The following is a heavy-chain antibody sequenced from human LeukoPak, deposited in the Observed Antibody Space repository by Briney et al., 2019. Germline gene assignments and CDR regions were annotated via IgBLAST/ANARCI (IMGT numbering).Heavy chain of an antibody. CDR3: ARDLGYCRGGSCYPGPNHNWFDP. V-gene: IGHV3-21*01. CDR2: VSSSSAYI. D-gene: IGHD2-15*01. Sequence: PGGSLRLSCAASGFTFSSYSMNWVRQAPGKGLEWVSSVSSSSAYIYYADSVKGRFTISRDNAKNSLYLQMNSLRAEDTAVYYCARDLGYCRGGSCYPGPNHNWFDPWGQGTLVTVSS. J-gene: IGHJ5*02. CDR1: GFTFSSYS.